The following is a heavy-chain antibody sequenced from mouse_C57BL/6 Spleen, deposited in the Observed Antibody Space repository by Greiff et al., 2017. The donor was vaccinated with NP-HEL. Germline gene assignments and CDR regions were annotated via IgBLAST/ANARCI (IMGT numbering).Heavy chain of an antibody. V-gene: IGHV5-17*01. CDR1: GFTFSDYG. D-gene: IGHD2-1*01. J-gene: IGHJ4*01. CDR3: ARGHGNYDAMDY. Sequence: EVKVVESGGGLVKPGGSLKLSCAASGFTFSDYGMHWVRQAPEKGLEWVAYISSGSSTIYYADTVKGRFTISRDNAKNTLFLQMTSLRSEDTAMYYCARGHGNYDAMDYWGQGTSVTVSS. CDR2: ISSGSSTI.